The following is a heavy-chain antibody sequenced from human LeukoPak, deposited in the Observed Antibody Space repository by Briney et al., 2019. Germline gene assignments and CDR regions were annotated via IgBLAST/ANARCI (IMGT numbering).Heavy chain of an antibody. CDR2: IYYSGSS. CDR3: ARGAVLAAYYSFDY. V-gene: IGHV4-30-4*01. Sequence: SETLSLTCTVSGGSINNGGYYWSWIRQHPGKGLEWIGYIYYSGSSYYNPSLRSRVTISVDTSKNQFSLKLSSVTAADTAVYYCARGAVLAAYYSFDYWGQGTLVTVSS. D-gene: IGHD3-9*01. J-gene: IGHJ4*02. CDR1: GGSINNGGYY.